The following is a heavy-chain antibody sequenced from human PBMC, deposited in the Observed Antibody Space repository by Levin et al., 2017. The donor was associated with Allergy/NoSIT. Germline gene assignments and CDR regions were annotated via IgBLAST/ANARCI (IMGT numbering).Heavy chain of an antibody. CDR3: ARNNKVGTKDNGLDY. Sequence: GESLKISCKASGYIFTSYGINWVRQATGQGLEWMGWMDSNNGNTGYAQKFQGRVTMTRDTSISTAYMELSSLRSEDTAVYYCARNNKVGTKDNGLDYWGQGTLVTVSS. CDR2: MDSNNGNT. J-gene: IGHJ4*02. D-gene: IGHD1-14*01. V-gene: IGHV1-8*01. CDR1: GYIFTSYG.